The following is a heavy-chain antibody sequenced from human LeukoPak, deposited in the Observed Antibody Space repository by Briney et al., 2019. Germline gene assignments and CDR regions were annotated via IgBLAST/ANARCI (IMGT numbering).Heavy chain of an antibody. CDR2: INHSGST. D-gene: IGHD3-22*01. J-gene: IGHJ4*02. V-gene: IGHV4-34*01. Sequence: SETLSLTCAVYGGSFSGYYWSWIRQPPGKGLEWIGEINHSGSTNYNPSLKSRVTISVDTSKNQFSLKLSSVTAADTAVYYCARANYYDSSLDYWGQGTLVTVSS. CDR3: ARANYYDSSLDY. CDR1: GGSFSGYY.